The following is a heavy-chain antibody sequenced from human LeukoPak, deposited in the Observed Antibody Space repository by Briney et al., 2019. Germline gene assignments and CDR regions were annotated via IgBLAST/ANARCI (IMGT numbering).Heavy chain of an antibody. CDR1: GGSFSGYY. J-gene: IGHJ4*02. CDR2: INHSGST. CDR3: ALTGDIVATLDY. D-gene: IGHD5-12*01. V-gene: IGHV4-34*01. Sequence: PSETLSLTCAVYGGSFSGYYWSWIRQPPGKGLEWIGEINHSGSTNYNPSPKSRVTISVDTSKNQFSLKLSSVTAADTAVYYCALTGDIVATLDYWGQGTLVTVSS.